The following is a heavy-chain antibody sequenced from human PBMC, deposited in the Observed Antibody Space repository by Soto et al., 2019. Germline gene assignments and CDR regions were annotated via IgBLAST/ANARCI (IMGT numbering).Heavy chain of an antibody. J-gene: IGHJ4*02. CDR1: GYTFTSYA. D-gene: IGHD3-22*01. CDR2: INAGNGNT. CDR3: ARNFQYYYDSSGYPPLDY. Sequence: GASVKVSCKASGYTFTSYAMHWVRQAPGQRLEWMGWINAGNGNTKYSQKFQGRVTITRDTSASTAYMELSSLRSEDTAVYYCARNFQYYYDSSGYPPLDYWGQGTLVTVSS. V-gene: IGHV1-3*01.